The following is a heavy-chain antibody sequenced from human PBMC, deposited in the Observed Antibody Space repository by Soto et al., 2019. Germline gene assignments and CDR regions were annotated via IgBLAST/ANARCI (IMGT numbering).Heavy chain of an antibody. CDR2: IWYDGSNK. J-gene: IGHJ4*02. D-gene: IGHD1-26*01. CDR3: ARDKGVGATFLWY. Sequence: QVQLVESGGGVVQPGRSLRLSCAASGFTFSSYGMHWVRQAPGKGLEWVAVIWYDGSNKYYADSVKGRFTISRDNSKNTLYLQMNSLRAEDTAVYYCARDKGVGATFLWYWGQGTLVTVSS. CDR1: GFTFSSYG. V-gene: IGHV3-33*01.